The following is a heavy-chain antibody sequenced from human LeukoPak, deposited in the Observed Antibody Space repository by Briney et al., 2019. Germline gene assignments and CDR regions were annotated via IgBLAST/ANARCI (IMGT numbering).Heavy chain of an antibody. CDR1: GGSFSGYY. D-gene: IGHD3-22*01. Sequence: RTSETLSLTCAVYGGSFSGYYWSWIRQPPGKGLEWIGEINHSGSTNYNPSLKSRVTISVDTSKNQFSLKLSSATAADTAVYYCARGQGYYDSSGYSNTLYYFDYWGQGTLVTVSS. CDR2: INHSGST. V-gene: IGHV4-34*01. J-gene: IGHJ4*02. CDR3: ARGQGYYDSSGYSNTLYYFDY.